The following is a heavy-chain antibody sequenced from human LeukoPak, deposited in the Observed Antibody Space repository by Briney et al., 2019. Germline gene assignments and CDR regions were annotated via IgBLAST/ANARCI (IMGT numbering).Heavy chain of an antibody. Sequence: NPSGTLSLTCAVSLCSISSNKWGSGVRLPPGKGLGWIGEIYHSGSTNYNPSLKSRFTISVDKSKNQFSLKLSSVTAADTAVYYLLSGGGGAPCVEYFHHWVQGTLVTVSS. CDR3: LSGGGGAPCVEYFHH. V-gene: IGHV4-4*02. CDR1: LCSISSNKW. J-gene: IGHJ1*01. D-gene: IGHD2-15*01. CDR2: IYHSGST.